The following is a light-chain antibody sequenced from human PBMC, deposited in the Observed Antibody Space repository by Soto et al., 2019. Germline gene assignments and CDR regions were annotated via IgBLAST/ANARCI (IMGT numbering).Light chain of an antibody. V-gene: IGKV1-5*03. CDR3: QQYNSYSYT. Sequence: DIQMTQSPSTLSASVGDRVTIACRASQSISSYLAWYHQKPGKAPNLLIYKASNLASGVPSRFTGGGSGTDFTLTINSLQPDDSATYFCQQYNSYSYTFGQGTKVDIK. CDR1: QSISSY. J-gene: IGKJ2*01. CDR2: KAS.